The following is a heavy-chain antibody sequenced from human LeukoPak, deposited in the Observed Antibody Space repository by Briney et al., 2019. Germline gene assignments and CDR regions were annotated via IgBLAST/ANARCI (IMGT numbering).Heavy chain of an antibody. CDR2: IYDSGST. J-gene: IGHJ4*02. D-gene: IGHD3-9*01. CDR3: ARGGYFDWLLLDY. CDR1: GGSISTYY. V-gene: IGHV4-59*12. Sequence: SETLSLTCTVSGGSISTYYWSWIRQPPGKGLEYIGYIYDSGSTNYNPSLKSRVTMSVDTSKQQFSLKLSSVTAADTAVYYCARGGYFDWLLLDYWGQGTLVTVSS.